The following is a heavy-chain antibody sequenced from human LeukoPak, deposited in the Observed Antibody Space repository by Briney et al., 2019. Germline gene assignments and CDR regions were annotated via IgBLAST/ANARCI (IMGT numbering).Heavy chain of an antibody. V-gene: IGHV1-69*01. J-gene: IGHJ6*02. D-gene: IGHD3-10*01. CDR2: IIPIFGSA. CDR1: GGTFSSYA. Sequence: ASVKVSCKASGGTFSSYAISWVRQAPGQGLEWMGQIIPIFGSAHYAQKFQDRVTSTVDGSTSTAYMELSSLRSEDTAVYYCALLRAGRTSSHQEYYYSYGMDVWGQGTTVTVSS. CDR3: ALLRAGRTSSHQEYYYSYGMDV.